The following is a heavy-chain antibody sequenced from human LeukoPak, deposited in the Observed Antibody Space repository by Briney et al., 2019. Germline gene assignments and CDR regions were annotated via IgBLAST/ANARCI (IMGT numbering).Heavy chain of an antibody. Sequence: PGGSLRLSCAASGFTFDDYGMSWVRQAPGKGLEWVSGINWNGGSTGYADSVKGRFTISRDNAKNSLYLQMNSLRAEDTALYYCARGKDDNSWYYYYYMDVWGKGTTVTVSS. V-gene: IGHV3-20*04. CDR2: INWNGGST. CDR3: ARGKDDNSWYYYYYMDV. D-gene: IGHD6-13*01. J-gene: IGHJ6*03. CDR1: GFTFDDYG.